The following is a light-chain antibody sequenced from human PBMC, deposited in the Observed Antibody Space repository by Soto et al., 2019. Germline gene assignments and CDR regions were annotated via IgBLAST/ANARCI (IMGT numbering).Light chain of an antibody. CDR2: GNS. Sequence: SVLTQPPSVSGAPGQRVTISCTGSSSNIGAGYDVHWYQQLPGTAPKLLIYGNSNRPSGVPDRFSGSKSGTSASLAITGLQAEDEADYYCQSYDSSLSGYVFGSGTNVTVL. V-gene: IGLV1-40*01. J-gene: IGLJ1*01. CDR1: SSNIGAGYD. CDR3: QSYDSSLSGYV.